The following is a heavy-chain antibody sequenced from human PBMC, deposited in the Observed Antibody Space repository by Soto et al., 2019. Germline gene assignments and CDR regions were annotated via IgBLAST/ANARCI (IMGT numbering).Heavy chain of an antibody. D-gene: IGHD2-15*01. CDR2: IWSDGSNK. CDR1: GFTFSSYG. V-gene: IGHV3-33*01. CDR3: ARDGGRRGGSCPS. J-gene: IGHJ5*02. Sequence: QVQLVESGGGVVQPGRSLRLSCAASGFTFSSYGMNWVRKAPGKCLEWVAVIWSDGSNKYYVDSVKGRFTISRDNSQNTRYLQMNGLRAEDTAVYYCARDGGRRGGSCPSWGQGTLVTVSS.